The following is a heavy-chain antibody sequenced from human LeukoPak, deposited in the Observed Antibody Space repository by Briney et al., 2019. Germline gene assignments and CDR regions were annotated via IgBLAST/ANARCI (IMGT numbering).Heavy chain of an antibody. CDR3: ARVVTMVRGVTQTNWFDP. CDR1: GGSFSGYY. CDR2: INHSGST. D-gene: IGHD3-10*01. V-gene: IGHV4-34*01. J-gene: IGHJ5*02. Sequence: SETLSLTCAVYGGSFSGYYWSWTRQPPGKGLEWIGEINHSGSTNYNPSLKSRVTISVDTSKNQFSLKLSSVTAADTAVYYCARVVTMVRGVTQTNWFDPWGQGTLVTVSS.